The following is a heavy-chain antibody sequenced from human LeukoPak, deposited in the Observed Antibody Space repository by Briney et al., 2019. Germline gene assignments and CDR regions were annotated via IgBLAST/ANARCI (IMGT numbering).Heavy chain of an antibody. CDR3: AKSPTGYYNDAFHM. CDR1: GFTFSSYG. D-gene: IGHD3-9*01. J-gene: IGHJ3*02. V-gene: IGHV3-23*01. Sequence: GGSLRLSCAASGFTFSSYGMSWVRQAPGKGLEWVSAISGSGGSSYYADSVKGRFTISRDNSKNTLYLQMNSLRAEDTAVYYCAKSPTGYYNDAFHMWGQGTMVTVSS. CDR2: ISGSGGSS.